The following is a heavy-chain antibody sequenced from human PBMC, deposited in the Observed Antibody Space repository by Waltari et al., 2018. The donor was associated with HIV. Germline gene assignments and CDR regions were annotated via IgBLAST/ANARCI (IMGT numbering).Heavy chain of an antibody. CDR3: ARDGHFYDSRPLDH. CDR2: ISYGGRNK. V-gene: IGHV3-30*04. D-gene: IGHD3-22*01. J-gene: IGHJ4*02. Sequence: QVQLVGSGGGVVQPGGSLRLSCVASGSTFSPFHFHWVRQAPGKGLEWVALISYGGRNKVYADSVKGRFTISRDNSKNTLYLQMNSLRAEDTAVYYCARDGHFYDSRPLDHWGQGTLVTVSS. CDR1: GSTFSPFH.